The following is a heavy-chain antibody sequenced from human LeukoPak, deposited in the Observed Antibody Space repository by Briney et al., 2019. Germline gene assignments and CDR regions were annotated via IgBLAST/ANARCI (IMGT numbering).Heavy chain of an antibody. CDR3: TGGGLVRGTLHWFDP. D-gene: IGHD3-10*01. Sequence: PSQTLSLTCAISGDSVSGGSAGWNWIRQSPSRGLEWLGWIYYRSRWYSDYAISLKSRLTINPDTSRNQFSLQLNSVTHDDTAVYYCTGGGLVRGTLHWFDPWGQGTLVTVSS. CDR2: IYYRSRWYS. CDR1: GDSVSGGSAG. V-gene: IGHV6-1*01. J-gene: IGHJ5*02.